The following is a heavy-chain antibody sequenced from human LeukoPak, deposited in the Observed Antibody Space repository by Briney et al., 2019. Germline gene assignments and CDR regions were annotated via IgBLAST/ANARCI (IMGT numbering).Heavy chain of an antibody. CDR3: ARDRSVATGYYYGMDV. J-gene: IGHJ6*02. D-gene: IGHD5-12*01. V-gene: IGHV3-66*01. Sequence: PGGSLRLSCAASGFTVSNTYMSWVRQAPGKGLEWVSVIYSGGGTYYADSVKGRFTISRDNSRSTLYLQMNSLRAEDTAVYYCARDRSVATGYYYGMDVWGQGTTVTVSS. CDR1: GFTVSNTY. CDR2: IYSGGGT.